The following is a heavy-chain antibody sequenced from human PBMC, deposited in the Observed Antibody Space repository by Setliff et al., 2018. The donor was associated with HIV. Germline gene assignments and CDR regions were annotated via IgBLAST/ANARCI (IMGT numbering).Heavy chain of an antibody. CDR1: GYTFTGYY. J-gene: IGHJ3*02. CDR3: ARAAGYSSSWHRYAFEI. D-gene: IGHD6-13*01. Sequence: ASVKVSCKASGYTFTGYYLHWVRQAPGQGLEWMGWIDPNSGDTNYEQKFQGRVSMTRVTSISTVYMELSSLRSDDTAVYYCARAAGYSSSWHRYAFEIWGQGTMVTVSS. CDR2: IDPNSGDT. V-gene: IGHV1-2*02.